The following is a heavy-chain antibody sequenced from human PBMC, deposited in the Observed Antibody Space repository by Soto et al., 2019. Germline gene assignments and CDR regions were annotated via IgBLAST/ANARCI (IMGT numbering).Heavy chain of an antibody. D-gene: IGHD6-19*01. CDR3: ARHYSSGSRNWFDP. J-gene: IGHJ5*02. CDR1: GGSINSSSYF. CDR2: IYYSGST. V-gene: IGHV4-39*01. Sequence: ETLSLTCSVSGGSINSSSYFWGWVRQPPGKGLEWIGSIYYSGSTYYNPSLRSRVTISVDTSRNQFSLKLSSVTAADTAVFYCARHYSSGSRNWFDPWGQGTLVTVSS.